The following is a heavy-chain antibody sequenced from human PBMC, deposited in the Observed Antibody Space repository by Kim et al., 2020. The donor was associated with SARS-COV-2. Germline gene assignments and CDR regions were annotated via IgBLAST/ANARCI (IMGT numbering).Heavy chain of an antibody. J-gene: IGHJ3*02. CDR1: GFTFGDYA. CDR3: TRAGSGWYRGADAFDI. D-gene: IGHD6-19*01. V-gene: IGHV3-49*03. Sequence: GGSLRLSCTASGFTFGDYAMSWFRQAPGKGLEWVGFIRSKAYGGTTEYAASVKGRFTISRDDSKSIAYLQMNSLKTEDTAVYYCTRAGSGWYRGADAFDIWGQGTMVTVSS. CDR2: IRSKAYGGTT.